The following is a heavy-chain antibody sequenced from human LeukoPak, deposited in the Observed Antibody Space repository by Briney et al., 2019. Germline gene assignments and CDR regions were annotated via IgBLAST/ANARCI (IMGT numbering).Heavy chain of an antibody. CDR2: IRSNGNEK. CDR3: ARVIGNMVRGVILVY. CDR1: GFNFRGYA. J-gene: IGHJ4*02. Sequence: GGSLRLSCAASGFNFRGYAMHWVRQAPGKGLEWVALIRSNGNEKFYLDAVQGRFTISRDNSKNTLFLQMSSLRSEDTAVYYCARVIGNMVRGVILVYWGQGTLVTVSS. D-gene: IGHD3-10*01. V-gene: IGHV3-30*02.